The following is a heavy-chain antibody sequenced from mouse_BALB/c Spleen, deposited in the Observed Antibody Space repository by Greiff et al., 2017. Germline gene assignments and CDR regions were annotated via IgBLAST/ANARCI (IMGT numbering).Heavy chain of an antibody. D-gene: IGHD2-4*01. CDR1: GFTFSSFG. CDR3: ARKVDYDESFAY. Sequence: EVMLVESGGGLVQPGGSRKLSCAASGFTFSSFGMHWVRQAPEKGLEWVAYISSGSSTIYYADTVKGRFTISRDNPKNTLFLQMTSLRSEDTAMYYCARKVDYDESFAYWGQGTLVTVSA. CDR2: ISSGSSTI. J-gene: IGHJ3*01. V-gene: IGHV5-17*02.